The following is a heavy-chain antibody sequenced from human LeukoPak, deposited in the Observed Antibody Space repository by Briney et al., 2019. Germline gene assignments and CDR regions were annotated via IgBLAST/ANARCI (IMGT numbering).Heavy chain of an antibody. D-gene: IGHD3-3*02. CDR2: INPNGGGT. V-gene: IGHV1-46*01. CDR1: VYRFASYY. CDR3: ARDPISSNWPRGHFFDP. Sequence: ASVKLFCKSSVYRFASYYVNWVRQAPGQGLEWMGIINPNGGGTTYTGKFQGRVTMTRDTSTSTVYMELSSLRPEDTALYCCARDPISSNWPRGHFFDPWGQGTLVTVSS. J-gene: IGHJ5*02.